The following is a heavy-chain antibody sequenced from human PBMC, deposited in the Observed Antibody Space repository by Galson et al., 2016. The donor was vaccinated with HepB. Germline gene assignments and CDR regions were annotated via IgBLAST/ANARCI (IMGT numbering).Heavy chain of an antibody. D-gene: IGHD6-13*01. V-gene: IGHV4-59*01. CDR3: ARGQQLGRGFDY. J-gene: IGHJ4*02. CDR2: IHYSGST. Sequence: TLSLTCAVSGGSFSSYYWSWIRQPPGKGLDWVGYIHYSGSTNYSPSLKSRVTISVDTSKNQFSLKLSSVTAADTAVYFCARGQQLGRGFDYWGQGTLVTVSS. CDR1: GGSFSSYY.